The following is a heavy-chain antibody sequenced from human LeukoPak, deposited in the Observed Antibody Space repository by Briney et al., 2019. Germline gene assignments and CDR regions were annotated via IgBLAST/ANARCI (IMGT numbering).Heavy chain of an antibody. CDR1: GYTFTDSY. J-gene: IGHJ6*03. D-gene: IGHD2-8*01. CDR3: ARSARHCNNGVCFTDYYIDL. V-gene: IGHV1-2*06. Sequence: ASVKVSCKTSGYTFTDSYIHWVRQAPGQGLEWVGRINPNSGDPDYPQKFQGRVTTTRDTSISTAYMEMSSLTSDDTAVYYCARSARHCNNGVCFTDYYIDLWGKGTTVIVSS. CDR2: INPNSGDP.